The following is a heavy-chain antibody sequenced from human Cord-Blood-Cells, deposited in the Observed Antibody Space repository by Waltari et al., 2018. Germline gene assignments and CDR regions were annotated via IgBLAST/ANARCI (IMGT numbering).Heavy chain of an antibody. J-gene: IGHJ4*02. CDR1: GFSLSTSGVG. Sequence: QITLKESGPTLVKPTQTLTLTCTFSGFSLSTSGVGVGWIRQPPGKALEWLALIYWDDEKRYSPSLKSRLTITKDTSKNQVVLTMTNMDPVDTATYYCAHTVGIAAAGTPFDYWGQGTLVTVSS. CDR3: AHTVGIAAAGTPFDY. D-gene: IGHD6-13*01. CDR2: IYWDDEK. V-gene: IGHV2-5*02.